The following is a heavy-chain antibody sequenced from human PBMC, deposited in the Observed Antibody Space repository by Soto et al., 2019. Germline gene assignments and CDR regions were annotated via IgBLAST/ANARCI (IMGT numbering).Heavy chain of an antibody. CDR2: INPNSGGT. Sequence: ASVKVSCKASGYTFTGYYMHWVRQAPGQGLEWMGWINPNSGGTNYAQKFQGWVTMTRDTSISTAYMELSRLRSDDTAVYYCARGAGYCSGGSCYSEVDYYYYMDVWGKGTTVTVSS. D-gene: IGHD2-15*01. J-gene: IGHJ6*03. CDR3: ARGAGYCSGGSCYSEVDYYYYMDV. V-gene: IGHV1-2*04. CDR1: GYTFTGYY.